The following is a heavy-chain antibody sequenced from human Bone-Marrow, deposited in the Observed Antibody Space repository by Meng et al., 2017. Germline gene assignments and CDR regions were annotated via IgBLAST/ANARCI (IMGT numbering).Heavy chain of an antibody. CDR1: GGSIRRGGYL. CDR2: IYYSGST. Sequence: QVPRQETGPGTVKPYPTPSPPSPVLGGSIRRGGYLWSWIPQHPGKGLEWIWYIYYSGSTYYNPSLKSLVTISVDTSKNQFSLKLSSVTAADTAVYYCAREASPEYYFDYWGQGTLVTVSS. V-gene: IGHV4-31*01. D-gene: IGHD1-14*01. J-gene: IGHJ4*02. CDR3: AREASPEYYFDY.